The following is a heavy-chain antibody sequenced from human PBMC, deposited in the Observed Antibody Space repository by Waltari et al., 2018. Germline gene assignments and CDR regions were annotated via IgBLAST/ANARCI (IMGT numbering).Heavy chain of an antibody. CDR3: VTDDPGLGLDV. V-gene: IGHV3-74*01. J-gene: IGHJ6*02. CDR1: GVMFTIYW. D-gene: IGHD7-27*01. CDR2: INSDGRST. Sequence: EVQLVEPGGGLVQPGGTLRISCAASGVMFTIYWMPWVLQDPGKGLVWVAHINSDGRSTTYGDSVRGRFTITRDNARNTLYLQMTSLRAEDTAVYFCVTDDPGLGLDVWGQGTTVTVSS.